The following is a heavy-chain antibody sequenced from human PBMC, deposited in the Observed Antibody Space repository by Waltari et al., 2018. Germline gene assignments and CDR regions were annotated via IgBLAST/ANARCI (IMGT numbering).Heavy chain of an antibody. CDR3: ATVWGELDDAFDI. V-gene: IGHV1-69-2*01. CDR1: GYTFTDYY. J-gene: IGHJ3*02. Sequence: EVQLVQSGAEVKKPGATVKISCKVSGYTFTDYYMPWVHQAPGKGLEWMGLVDPEDGETIYAQKFQGRVTMTEDTATDTAYMELSSLRSEDTAVYYCATVWGELDDAFDIWGQGTMVTVSS. D-gene: IGHD1-1*01. CDR2: VDPEDGET.